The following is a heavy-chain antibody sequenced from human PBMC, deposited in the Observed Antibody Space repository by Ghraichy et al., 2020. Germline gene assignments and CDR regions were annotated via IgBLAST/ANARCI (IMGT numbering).Heavy chain of an antibody. D-gene: IGHD1-26*01. CDR2: LSAAGGNT. CDR3: AKAPVATRPKYYFDY. J-gene: IGHJ4*02. V-gene: IGHV3-23*01. Sequence: GGSLRLSCSASGFTFSSYAISWVRQAPGKGLEWVSILSAAGGNTYYADSVKGRFTISRDNSKNTLYLQMNSLRAEDTAVYYCAKAPVATRPKYYFDYWGQGTLVTVSS. CDR1: GFTFSSYA.